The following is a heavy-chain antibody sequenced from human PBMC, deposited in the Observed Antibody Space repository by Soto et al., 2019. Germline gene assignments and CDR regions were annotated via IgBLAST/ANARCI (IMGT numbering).Heavy chain of an antibody. V-gene: IGHV1-18*01. Sequence: GASVKVSCKASGYTFTSYGISWVRQAPGQGLEWMGWISAYNGNTNYAQKLQGRVTMTTDTSTSTAYMELRSLRSDDTAVYYCARAGRVTSGYSYGPYYYYYGMDVWGQGTTVTVSS. CDR3: ARAGRVTSGYSYGPYYYYYGMDV. CDR2: ISAYNGNT. J-gene: IGHJ6*02. D-gene: IGHD5-18*01. CDR1: GYTFTSYG.